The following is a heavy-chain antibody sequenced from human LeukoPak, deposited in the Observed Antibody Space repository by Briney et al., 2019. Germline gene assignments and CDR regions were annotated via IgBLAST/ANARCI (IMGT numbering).Heavy chain of an antibody. Sequence: RSSETLSLTCAVYGGSFSGYYWSWIRQPPGKGLEWIGEINHSGSTNYNPSLKSRVTISVDTSNNFFSLRLRSVTAADTAVYFCARGRVSSSTWYSTYYYFFYMDFWGKGTTVTVSS. CDR1: GGSFSGYY. CDR3: ARGRVSSSTWYSTYYYFFYMDF. CDR2: INHSGST. V-gene: IGHV4-34*01. J-gene: IGHJ6*03. D-gene: IGHD4-11*01.